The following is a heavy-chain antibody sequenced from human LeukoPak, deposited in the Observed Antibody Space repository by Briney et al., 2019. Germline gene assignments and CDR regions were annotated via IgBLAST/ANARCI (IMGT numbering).Heavy chain of an antibody. J-gene: IGHJ6*02. V-gene: IGHV1-3*01. D-gene: IGHD2-15*01. CDR2: INPGNGDA. CDR3: ARERWHCRVNCYSVYYYALDV. CDR1: GYTFTNYA. Sequence: ASVKVSCKGSGYTFTNYAVHWVRQAPGQRLEWLGWINPGNGDAKYSQNFQGRVTVTSDTSAATAYVELNSLTSEDTAVYYCARERWHCRVNCYSVYYYALDVWGQGTTVTVSS.